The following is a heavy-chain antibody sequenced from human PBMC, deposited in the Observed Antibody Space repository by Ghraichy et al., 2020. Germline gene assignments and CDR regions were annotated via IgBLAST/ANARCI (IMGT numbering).Heavy chain of an antibody. CDR3: ARSSGSGSPWIDY. D-gene: IGHD3-10*01. CDR2: IDWDDDT. Sequence: SGPTLLKPTQTLTLTCTFSGFSLSTSGIRVSWIRQPPGKALEWLARIDWDDDTFYSTSLKTRLAISKDTSKNQVVLTMTNMDPVDTATYYCARSSGSGSPWIDYWGQGTLVTVSS. V-gene: IGHV2-70*04. J-gene: IGHJ4*02. CDR1: GFSLSTSGIR.